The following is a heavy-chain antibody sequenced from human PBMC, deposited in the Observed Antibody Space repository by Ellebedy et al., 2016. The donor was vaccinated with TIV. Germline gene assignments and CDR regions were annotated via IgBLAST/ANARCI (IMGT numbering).Heavy chain of an antibody. CDR2: INHSGST. CDR3: ARGSRIVAPRGQWLVSTRDERGDY. J-gene: IGHJ4*02. V-gene: IGHV4-34*01. D-gene: IGHD6-19*01. CDR1: GGSFSGYY. Sequence: SETLSLXXAVYGGSFSGYYWSWIRQPPGKGLEWIGEINHSGSTNYNPSLKSRVTISVDTSKNQFSLKLSSVTAADTAVYYCARGSRIVAPRGQWLVSTRDERGDYWGQGTLVTVSS.